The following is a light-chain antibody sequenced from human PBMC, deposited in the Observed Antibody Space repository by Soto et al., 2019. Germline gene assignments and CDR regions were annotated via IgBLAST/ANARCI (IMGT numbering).Light chain of an antibody. CDR1: QNIYSN. CDR2: RAS. Sequence: IVMTQSPATLSVSPGERVTLSCRASQNIYSNIAWYQQRPGQAPRLLIYRASTRATGVPARFSSSGSGTDFTLTISSLQSEDFTVYSCIQYHNLWAFGQGTKVEIK. V-gene: IGKV3-15*01. J-gene: IGKJ1*01. CDR3: IQYHNLWA.